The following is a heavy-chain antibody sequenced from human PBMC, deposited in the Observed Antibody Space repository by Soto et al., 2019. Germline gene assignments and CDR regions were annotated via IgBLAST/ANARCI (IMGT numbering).Heavy chain of an antibody. J-gene: IGHJ4*02. D-gene: IGHD2-21*01. CDR1: GFTFRNYN. Sequence: VQLVESGGGLVKPGGSLRLSCAASGFTFRNYNMNWVRQAPGKGLEWVSSISTGGAYMFYADSVKGRFTISRDNAQNSLFLQIDSPRAEDTAVYYCARDIASPGGDYFDSWGQGTLVTVSS. CDR3: ARDIASPGGDYFDS. V-gene: IGHV3-21*06. CDR2: ISTGGAYM.